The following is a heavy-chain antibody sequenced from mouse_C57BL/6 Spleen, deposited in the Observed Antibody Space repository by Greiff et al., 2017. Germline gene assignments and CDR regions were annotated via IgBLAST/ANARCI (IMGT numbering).Heavy chain of an antibody. CDR2: ISDGGSYT. Sequence: EVKLVESGGGLVKPGGSLKLSCAASGFTFSSYAMSWVRQTPEKRLEWVATISDGGSYTYYPDNVKGRFTISRDNAKNNLYLQMSHLKSEDTAMYYCARGGYYDYDGGYFDYWGQGTTLTVSS. CDR1: GFTFSSYA. V-gene: IGHV5-4*03. J-gene: IGHJ2*01. CDR3: ARGGYYDYDGGYFDY. D-gene: IGHD2-4*01.